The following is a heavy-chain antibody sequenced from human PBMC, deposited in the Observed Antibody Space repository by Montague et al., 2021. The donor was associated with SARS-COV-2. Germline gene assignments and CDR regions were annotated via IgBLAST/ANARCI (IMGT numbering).Heavy chain of an antibody. CDR2: IYHSGST. D-gene: IGHD3-10*01. Sequence: TLSLTCAVSGGSISSGGYSWNWIRQPPGKGLEWFGYIYHSGSTXYNPSLKSRVTISLDSSKNQFSLNLTSVTAADTAVYYCARGSMVRGGKVYYGVDVWGQGTTVTVSS. CDR3: ARGSMVRGGKVYYGVDV. V-gene: IGHV4-30-2*01. J-gene: IGHJ6*02. CDR1: GGSISSGGYS.